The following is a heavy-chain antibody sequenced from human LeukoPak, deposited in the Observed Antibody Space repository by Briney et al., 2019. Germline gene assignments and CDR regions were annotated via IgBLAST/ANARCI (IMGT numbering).Heavy chain of an antibody. CDR1: GGTFSSYA. J-gene: IGHJ6*03. CDR3: ARMGDSSGYYRYYYYYYMDV. Sequence: GASVKVSCKASGGTFSSYAISWVRQAPGQGLEWVGGIIPIFGTANYAQKFQGRVTITADKSTSTAYMELSSLRSEDTAVYYCARMGDSSGYYRYYYYYYMDVWGKGTTVTISS. CDR2: IIPIFGTA. V-gene: IGHV1-69*06. D-gene: IGHD3-22*01.